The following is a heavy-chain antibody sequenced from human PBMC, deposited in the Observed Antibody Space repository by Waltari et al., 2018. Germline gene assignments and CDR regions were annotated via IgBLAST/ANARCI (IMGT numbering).Heavy chain of an antibody. Sequence: QVQLVQSRPQVKKPGASVKVPCKAFGYRFPDHFIHWLRQAPGQGFEWMGWINPNSGETNSAQKFQVRVSLTRDTSISTAYMEVNGLTSDDTAVYYCARGFYGDYVPDIWGQGTLVAVSS. J-gene: IGHJ4*02. CDR3: ARGFYGDYVPDI. D-gene: IGHD4-17*01. V-gene: IGHV1-2*02. CDR1: GYRFPDHF. CDR2: INPNSGET.